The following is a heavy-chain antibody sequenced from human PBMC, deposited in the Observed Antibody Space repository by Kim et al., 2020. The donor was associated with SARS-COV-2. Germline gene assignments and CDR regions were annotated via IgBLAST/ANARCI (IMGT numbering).Heavy chain of an antibody. J-gene: IGHJ4*02. CDR3: ATGPGSSSRYYFDY. V-gene: IGHV1-24*01. D-gene: IGHD6-13*01. Sequence: AQKLQGRVTMTEDTSTDTAYMELSSLRSEDTAVYYCATGPGSSSRYYFDYWGQGTLVTVSS.